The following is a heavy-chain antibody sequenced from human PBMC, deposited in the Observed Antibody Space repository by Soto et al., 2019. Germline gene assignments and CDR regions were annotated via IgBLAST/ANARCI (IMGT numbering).Heavy chain of an antibody. D-gene: IGHD1-26*01. V-gene: IGHV3-23*01. CDR3: ARGGSHENRFDY. Sequence: PGGSLRLSCAASGFNFNAYVMNWVRQAPGKGLEWVSIISFTGDSRYYADSVKDRFTISRDNSQNSLYLQMNSLRDEDTAVYYCARGGSHENRFDYWGQGTLVTVSS. J-gene: IGHJ4*02. CDR2: ISFTGDSR. CDR1: GFNFNAYV.